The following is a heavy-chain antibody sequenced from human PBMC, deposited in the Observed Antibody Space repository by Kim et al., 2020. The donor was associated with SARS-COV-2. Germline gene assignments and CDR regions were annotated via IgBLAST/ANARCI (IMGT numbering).Heavy chain of an antibody. V-gene: IGHV1-8*01. Sequence: ASVKVSCKASGYTFTSYDINWVRQATGQGLEWMGWMNPNSGNTGYAQKFQGRVTMTRNTSISTAYMELSSLRSEDTAVYYCATRTKITMVRGVIITGPYYYYGMDVWGQGTTVTVSS. CDR3: ATRTKITMVRGVIITGPYYYYGMDV. D-gene: IGHD3-10*01. CDR1: GYTFTSYD. CDR2: MNPNSGNT. J-gene: IGHJ6*02.